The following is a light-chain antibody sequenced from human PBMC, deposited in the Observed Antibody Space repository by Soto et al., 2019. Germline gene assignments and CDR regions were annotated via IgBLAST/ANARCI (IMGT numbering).Light chain of an antibody. V-gene: IGLV2-23*02. CDR2: EDT. CDR3: CSYAGGSTFALV. Sequence: QSVLTQPASVSGSPGQSITISCTGTSSDVGGYNLVSWYQQHPGKAPKLVIYEDTKRPSGVSNRFSGSKSGNTASLTISGLQAEDESDYYCCSYAGGSTFALVFGGGTKLTVL. CDR1: SSDVGGYNL. J-gene: IGLJ2*01.